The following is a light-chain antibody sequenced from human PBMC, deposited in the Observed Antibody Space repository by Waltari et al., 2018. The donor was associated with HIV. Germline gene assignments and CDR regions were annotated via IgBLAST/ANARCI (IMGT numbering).Light chain of an antibody. CDR2: LSD. CDR3: AAWDNYVKGWV. Sequence: QSVLTQPPSTSATPGQRVTILCSGAASNIGTHFVSWYQHLPGPAPNLLLYLSDRGPSWVPDRFSGSESGTSASLAISGLRSEDEADYHGAAWDNYVKGWVFGGGTKVTVL. J-gene: IGLJ3*02. V-gene: IGLV1-47*01. CDR1: ASNIGTHF.